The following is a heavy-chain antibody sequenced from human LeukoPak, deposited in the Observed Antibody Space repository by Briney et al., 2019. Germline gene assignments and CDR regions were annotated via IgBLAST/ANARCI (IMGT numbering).Heavy chain of an antibody. CDR1: GFTISDHY. J-gene: IGHJ4*02. Sequence: GGSLRLSCAASGFTISDHYMSWIRQAPGKGLDWVSYISSTGSTVYYADSVKGRFTISRDNAKNSVYLHMNSLRAEDMAVYYCARGHFGLDYWGQGALVTVSS. D-gene: IGHD3/OR15-3a*01. CDR3: ARGHFGLDY. CDR2: ISSTGSTV. V-gene: IGHV3-11*01.